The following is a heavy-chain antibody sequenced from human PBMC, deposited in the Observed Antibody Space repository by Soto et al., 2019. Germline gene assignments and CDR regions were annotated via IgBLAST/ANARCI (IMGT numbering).Heavy chain of an antibody. J-gene: IGHJ3*01. D-gene: IGHD3-22*01. Sequence: PSETLSLTCIVSGGSVGSGAYYWSWIRQPPGNALEWIGYIQYSGDTNYNSSLKSRVTISVDMSRNRFSLKLTSVTAADTAFYYCARHDYSDRAFELWGQGTMVTVSS. CDR2: IQYSGDT. V-gene: IGHV4-61*08. CDR3: ARHDYSDRAFEL. CDR1: GGSVGSGAYY.